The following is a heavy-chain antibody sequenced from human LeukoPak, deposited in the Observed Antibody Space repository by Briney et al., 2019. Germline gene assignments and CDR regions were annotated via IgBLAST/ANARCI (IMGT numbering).Heavy chain of an antibody. V-gene: IGHV3-23*01. CDR3: AKRSDYGGNSNYFDF. J-gene: IGHJ4*02. D-gene: IGHD4-23*01. CDR1: GFTFSSYA. Sequence: GGSLRLSCVASGFTFSSYAMSWVRQPPGKGLEWVSGLSGSGGGTYYADSVKGRFTISRDNSKNTLYLQMNSLRAEDTAVYYCAKRSDYGGNSNYFDFWGQGTLVTVSS. CDR2: LSGSGGGT.